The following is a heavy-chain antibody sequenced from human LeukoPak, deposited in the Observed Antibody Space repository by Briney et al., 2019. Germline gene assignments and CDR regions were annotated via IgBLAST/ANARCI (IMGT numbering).Heavy chain of an antibody. CDR2: IYYSGSI. CDR1: GYSISSSNW. CDR3: ARISPDGAAAGNAFDP. D-gene: IGHD6-13*01. J-gene: IGHJ5*02. Sequence: SETLSLTCAVSGYSISSSNWWGWIRQPPGKGLEWIGYIYYSGSIYYNPPLKSRVTMSVDTSKNQFSLKLSSVTAVDTAVYYCARISPDGAAAGNAFDPWGQGTLVTVSS. V-gene: IGHV4-28*05.